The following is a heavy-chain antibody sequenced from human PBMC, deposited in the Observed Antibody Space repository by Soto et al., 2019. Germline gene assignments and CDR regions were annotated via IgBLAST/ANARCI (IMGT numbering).Heavy chain of an antibody. D-gene: IGHD4-17*01. CDR3: VRSPVFDYGAYGSCVFQH. CDR2: IIGSGGST. V-gene: IGHV3-23*01. CDR1: GGKCVDLG. Sequence: GRPMRLSWRAVGGKCVDLGGSRVRKETRKGLEWVSSIIGSGGSTYYADSVKGRFTISRDNSKNTLYLQMNSLRAEDTAVFYCVRSPVFDYGAYGSCVFQHRGQRTPVTVSS. J-gene: IGHJ1*01.